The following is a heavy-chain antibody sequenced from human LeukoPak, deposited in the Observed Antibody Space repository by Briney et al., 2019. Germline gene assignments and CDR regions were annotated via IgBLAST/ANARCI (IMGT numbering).Heavy chain of an antibody. CDR1: GYRFTNYW. V-gene: IGHV5-51*01. J-gene: IGHJ2*01. CDR3: ARRVVNNRNWYFNL. Sequence: GESLKISFKGSGYRFTNYWIGWVRRMPGKGLEWMGIIYPGDSNTRYSPSFQGQVTISADKSINTAYVQWSSLKASDTAMYYCARRVVNNRNWYFNLWGRGTLVTVSS. CDR2: IYPGDSNT. D-gene: IGHD4-23*01.